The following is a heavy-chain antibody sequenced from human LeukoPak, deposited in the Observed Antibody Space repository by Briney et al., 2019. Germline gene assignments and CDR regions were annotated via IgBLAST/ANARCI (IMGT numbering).Heavy chain of an antibody. CDR2: INAGENII. Sequence: ASVKVSCKTSGYNFTDDVIHWVRQAPGQGLEWMGWINAGENIIKYSQTLQGRVTITGDTSASTAYMELTSLRSEDTAVYYCARDRDSSGYFPFWGQGTLVTVSS. CDR1: GYNFTDDV. V-gene: IGHV1-3*01. CDR3: ARDRDSSGYFPF. D-gene: IGHD3-22*01. J-gene: IGHJ4*02.